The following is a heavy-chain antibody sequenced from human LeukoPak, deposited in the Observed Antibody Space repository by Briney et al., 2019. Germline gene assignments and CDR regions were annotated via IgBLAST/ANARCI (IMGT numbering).Heavy chain of an antibody. D-gene: IGHD2-15*01. CDR3: ARVDGSCSGGSCPSGNWFDP. V-gene: IGHV4-34*01. J-gene: IGHJ5*02. CDR1: GGSFSGYY. Sequence: PSETLSLTCAVYGGSFSGYYWSWIRQPPGKGLEWIGEINHSGSTNYNPSLKSRVTISVDTSKNQFSLKLNFVTAADTAVYYCARVDGSCSGGSCPSGNWFDPWGQGTLVTVSS. CDR2: INHSGST.